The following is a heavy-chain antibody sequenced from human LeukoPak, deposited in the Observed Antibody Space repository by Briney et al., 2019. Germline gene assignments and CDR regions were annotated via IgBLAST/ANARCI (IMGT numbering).Heavy chain of an antibody. CDR1: GGSISSGGYY. CDR3: ARWKSSGWYYFDY. CDR2: IYSGGYT. D-gene: IGHD6-19*01. Sequence: ETLSLTCTVSGGSISSGGYYWSWVRQAPGKGLEWVSVIYSGGYTYYADSVKGRFTISRDNSKNTLYLQMNSLRAEDTAVYYCARWKSSGWYYFDYWGQGTLVTVSS. J-gene: IGHJ4*02. V-gene: IGHV3-66*01.